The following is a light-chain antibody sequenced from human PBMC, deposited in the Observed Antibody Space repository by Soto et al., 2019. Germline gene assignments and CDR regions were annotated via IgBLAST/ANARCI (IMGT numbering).Light chain of an antibody. J-gene: IGLJ1*01. CDR3: CSYTVSGTYV. Sequence: QSVLTQPASVSGSPGQSITISCTGTSSDVGGYNYVSWYQQHPGKAPKLMIYAVSNRPSGVSNRFSGSKSGNTATLTISGLQAEDEADYYCCSYTVSGTYVFGTGPKVTV. V-gene: IGLV2-14*01. CDR1: SSDVGGYNY. CDR2: AVS.